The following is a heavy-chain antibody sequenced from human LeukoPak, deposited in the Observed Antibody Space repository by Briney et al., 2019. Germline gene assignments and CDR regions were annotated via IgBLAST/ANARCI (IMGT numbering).Heavy chain of an antibody. J-gene: IGHJ6*03. Sequence: GGSLRLSCALAGFTFSTSGIHWVRQAPGKGLEWVVFIRYDGTNKWYADSVKGRFTISRANSKNTLYLQMNSLRAEDTAVYYCAKAIRSGYYGYYYYYMDVWGKGTTVTVSS. CDR3: AKAIRSGYYGYYYYYMDV. D-gene: IGHD3-3*01. CDR2: IRYDGTNK. V-gene: IGHV3-30*02. CDR1: GFTFSTSG.